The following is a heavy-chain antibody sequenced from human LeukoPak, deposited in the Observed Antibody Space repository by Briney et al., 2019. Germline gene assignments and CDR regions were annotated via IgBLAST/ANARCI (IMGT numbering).Heavy chain of an antibody. D-gene: IGHD4-17*01. CDR1: GFTVSGNY. CDR3: ARVMTTVTTTWFDP. CDR2: IYSGGST. J-gene: IGHJ5*02. Sequence: PGGSLRLSCAASGFTVSGNYMSWVRQAPGKGLEWVSVIYSGGSTYYADSVKGRFTISRDNSKNTLYLQMNSLRAEDTAVYYCARVMTTVTTTWFDPWGQGTLVTVSS. V-gene: IGHV3-66*02.